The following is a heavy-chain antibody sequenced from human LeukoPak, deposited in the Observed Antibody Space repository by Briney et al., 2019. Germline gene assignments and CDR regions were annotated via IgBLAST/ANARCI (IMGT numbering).Heavy chain of an antibody. CDR3: ARGAVADSGVRRYYYAMGV. CDR1: GGSMSSFY. D-gene: IGHD6-19*01. V-gene: IGHV4-4*07. J-gene: IGHJ6*02. CDR2: IYTSGTT. Sequence: SETLSLNCSVSGGSMSSFYWNWIRQPAGKGLEWVGRIYTSGTTNYNPSLQSRVTMSVDTSKNQFSLKVTSVTAADTAIYYCARGAVADSGVRRYYYAMGVWGQGTTVTVSS.